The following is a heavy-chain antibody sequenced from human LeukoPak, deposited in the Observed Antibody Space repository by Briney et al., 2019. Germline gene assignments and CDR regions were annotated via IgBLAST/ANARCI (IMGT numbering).Heavy chain of an antibody. J-gene: IGHJ2*01. V-gene: IGHV1-2*02. CDR1: GYTFTSYG. D-gene: IGHD4-23*01. CDR2: INPNSGGT. Sequence: ASVKVSCKASGYTFTSYGISWVRQAPGQGLEWMGWINPNSGGTNYAQKFQGRVTMTRDTSISTAYMELSRLRSDDTAVYYCARDRTVVTTPYWYFDLWGRGTLVTVSS. CDR3: ARDRTVVTTPYWYFDL.